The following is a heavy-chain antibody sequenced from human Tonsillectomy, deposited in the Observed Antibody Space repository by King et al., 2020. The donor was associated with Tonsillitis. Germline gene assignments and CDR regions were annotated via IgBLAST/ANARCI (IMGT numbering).Heavy chain of an antibody. J-gene: IGHJ6*02. CDR1: GCTFSSYA. Sequence: VQLVESGAEVKKPGSSVKVSCKASGCTFSSYAMSGVRQAPGKGLEWMGGLIPIVVTQNYERKFKGRVTITADESTGTAYMELSSLRSEDTAVYYCARDGDSNYDYYYYGMDVWGQGTTVTVSS. CDR2: LIPIVVTQ. V-gene: IGHV1-69*01. CDR3: ARDGDSNYDYYYYGMDV. D-gene: IGHD4-11*01.